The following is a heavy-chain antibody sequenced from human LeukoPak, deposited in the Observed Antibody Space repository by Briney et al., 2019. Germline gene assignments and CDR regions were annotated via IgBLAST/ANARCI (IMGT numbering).Heavy chain of an antibody. CDR3: AGSERRVADP. Sequence: GRSLRLSCAASGLTFSSYSMNWVRQAPGKGLEWVSSISSSSSYIYYADSVKGRFTNSRDNAKNSLYLQMNSLRAEDTAVYYCAGSERRVADPWGQGTLVTVSS. CDR2: ISSSSSYI. D-gene: IGHD2-15*01. J-gene: IGHJ5*02. CDR1: GLTFSSYS. V-gene: IGHV3-21*01.